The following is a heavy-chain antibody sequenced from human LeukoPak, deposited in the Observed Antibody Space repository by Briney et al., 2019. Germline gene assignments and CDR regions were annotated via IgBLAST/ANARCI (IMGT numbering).Heavy chain of an antibody. CDR3: ARDSRSGYSSSWYGDDY. CDR1: GFTFSSYR. D-gene: IGHD6-13*01. V-gene: IGHV3-21*01. CDR2: ISSSSSYI. J-gene: IGHJ4*02. Sequence: GGSLRLSCAASGFTFSSYRMNWVRQAPGKGLEWVSSISSSSSYIYYADSVKGRFTISRDNAKNSLYLQMNSLRAEDTAVYYCARDSRSGYSSSWYGDDYWGQGTLVTVSS.